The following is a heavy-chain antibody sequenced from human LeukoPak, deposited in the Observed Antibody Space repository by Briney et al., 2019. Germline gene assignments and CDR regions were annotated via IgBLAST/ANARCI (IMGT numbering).Heavy chain of an antibody. D-gene: IGHD1-7*01. J-gene: IGHJ3*02. V-gene: IGHV3-30*02. CDR2: IRYDGSNK. Sequence: GGSLRLSCAASGFTFSSYGMHWLRQAPGKGLQGVAFIRYDGSNKYYADSVKGRFTISRDNSKNTLYLQMNSLRAEDTAVYYCAKDRTLGITGTTGAFDIWGQGTMVTVSS. CDR1: GFTFSSYG. CDR3: AKDRTLGITGTTGAFDI.